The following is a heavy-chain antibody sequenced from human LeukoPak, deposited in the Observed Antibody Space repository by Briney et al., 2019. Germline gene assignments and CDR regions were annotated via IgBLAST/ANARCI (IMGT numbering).Heavy chain of an antibody. CDR2: ISGSGGST. D-gene: IGHD2-2*01. Sequence: PGGSLRLSCAASGFTFSSYAMSWVRQAPGKGLEWVSAISGSGGSTYYADSVKGRFTISRDNSKNTLYLQMNSLRAEDTAVYYCAKAPPYNIVVVPAAKDYWGQGTLVTVSS. CDR1: GFTFSSYA. CDR3: AKAPPYNIVVVPAAKDY. J-gene: IGHJ4*02. V-gene: IGHV3-23*01.